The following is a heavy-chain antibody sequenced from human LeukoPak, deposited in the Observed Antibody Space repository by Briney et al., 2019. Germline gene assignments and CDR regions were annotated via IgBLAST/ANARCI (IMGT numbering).Heavy chain of an antibody. Sequence: ASVKVSCKVSGYTLTELSMHWVRQAPGKGLEWMGWISAYNGNTNYAQKLQGRVTMTTDTSTSTAYMELRGLRSDGTAVYYCARGREAVAGSIKYYYGMDVWGQGTTVTVSS. CDR1: GYTLTELS. V-gene: IGHV1-18*01. CDR3: ARGREAVAGSIKYYYGMDV. D-gene: IGHD6-19*01. J-gene: IGHJ6*02. CDR2: ISAYNGNT.